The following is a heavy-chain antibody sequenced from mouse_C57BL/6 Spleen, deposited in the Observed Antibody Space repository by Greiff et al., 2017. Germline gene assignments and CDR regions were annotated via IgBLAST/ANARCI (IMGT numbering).Heavy chain of an antibody. CDR1: GFSLTSYA. D-gene: IGHD1-1*01. J-gene: IGHJ4*01. CDR2: IWTGGGT. V-gene: IGHV2-9-1*01. CDR3: ARKITTVVEGAMDY. Sequence: VQLQQSGPGLVAPSQSLSITCTVSGFSLTSYAISWVRQPPGKGLEWLGVIWTGGGTNYNSALKSRLSISKDNSKSQVFLKMNSLHTDDTARYYCARKITTVVEGAMDYWGQGTSVTVSS.